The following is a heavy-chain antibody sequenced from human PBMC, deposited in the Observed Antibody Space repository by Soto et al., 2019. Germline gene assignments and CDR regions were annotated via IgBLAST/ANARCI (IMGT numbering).Heavy chain of an antibody. V-gene: IGHV3-23*01. D-gene: IGHD3-10*01. CDR2: VIGSGVNV. CDR1: GFTVSNYA. Sequence: GGSLRLSCTASGFTVSNYAINWVRLAPGKRLEWVSSVIGSGVNVFYADSVKGRFTISRDNSKNTVYLEMNSLRADDTAEYFCAKGSAFECKGAICYPFDHWGRGTLVTVPS. CDR3: AKGSAFECKGAICYPFDH. J-gene: IGHJ4*02.